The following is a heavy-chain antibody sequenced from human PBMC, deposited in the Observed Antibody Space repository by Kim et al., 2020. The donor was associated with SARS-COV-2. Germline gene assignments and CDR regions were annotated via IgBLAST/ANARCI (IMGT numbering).Heavy chain of an antibody. J-gene: IGHJ4*02. D-gene: IGHD3-10*01. V-gene: IGHV3-33*01. CDR3: ARGPMVRGVIIVY. Sequence: YADSVKGRFTISRDNSKNTLYLQMNSLRAEDTAVYYCARGPMVRGVIIVYWGQGTLVTVSS.